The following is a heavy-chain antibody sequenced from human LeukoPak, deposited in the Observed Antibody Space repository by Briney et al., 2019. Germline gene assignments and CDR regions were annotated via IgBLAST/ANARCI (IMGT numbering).Heavy chain of an antibody. J-gene: IGHJ6*02. D-gene: IGHD5-18*01. V-gene: IGHV3-23*01. Sequence: GGSLRLSCAASGFTFSSYAMSWVRQAPGKGLERVSAISGSGGSTYYADSVKGRFTISRDNSKNTLYLQMNSLRAEDTAVYYCAKHGGYSYGYYYYCGMDVWGQGTTVTVSS. CDR3: AKHGGYSYGYYYYCGMDV. CDR2: ISGSGGST. CDR1: GFTFSSYA.